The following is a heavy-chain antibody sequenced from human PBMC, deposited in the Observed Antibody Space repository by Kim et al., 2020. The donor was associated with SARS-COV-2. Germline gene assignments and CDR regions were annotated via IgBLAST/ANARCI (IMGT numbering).Heavy chain of an antibody. V-gene: IGHV3-11*06. D-gene: IGHD5-12*01. Sequence: GRFTISRDNAKNSLYLQMNSLRAEDTAVYYCARDAVEWLRAAGHYYMDVWGKGTTVTVSS. CDR3: ARDAVEWLRAAGHYYMDV. J-gene: IGHJ6*03.